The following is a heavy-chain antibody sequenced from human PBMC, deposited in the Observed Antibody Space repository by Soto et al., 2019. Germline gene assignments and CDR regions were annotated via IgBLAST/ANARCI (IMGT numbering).Heavy chain of an antibody. V-gene: IGHV3-48*01. CDR2: ISSSSSTI. J-gene: IGHJ4*02. Sequence: EVQLVESGGGLVQPGGSLRLSCAASGFTFSSYSMNWVRQAPGKGLEWVSYISSSSSTIYYADSVKGLFTISRDNAKNSLYLQXXSLRAEDTAVYYCARDYYDSSGYSADFDYWGQGTLVTVSS. D-gene: IGHD3-22*01. CDR1: GFTFSSYS. CDR3: ARDYYDSSGYSADFDY.